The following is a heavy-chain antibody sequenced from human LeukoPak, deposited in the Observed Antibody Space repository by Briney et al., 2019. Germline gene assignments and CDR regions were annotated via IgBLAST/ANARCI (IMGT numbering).Heavy chain of an antibody. CDR3: ARGGLHGSSTSLLYTDYYYYYMDV. CDR1: GGSISSGDYY. J-gene: IGHJ6*03. Sequence: SETLSLTCTVSGGSISSGDYYWSWIRQPPGKGLEWIGYIYYSGSTNYNPSLKSRVTISVDTSKNQFSLKLSSVTAADTAVYYCARGGLHGSSTSLLYTDYYYYYMDVWGKGTTVTVSS. CDR2: IYYSGST. V-gene: IGHV4-61*08. D-gene: IGHD2-2*02.